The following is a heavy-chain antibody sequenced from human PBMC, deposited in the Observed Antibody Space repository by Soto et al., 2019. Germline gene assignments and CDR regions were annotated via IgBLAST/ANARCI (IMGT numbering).Heavy chain of an antibody. V-gene: IGHV4-31*03. CDR3: ARSGVARLDKLLGWFDP. D-gene: IGHD3-10*01. J-gene: IGHJ5*02. CDR1: GGSISSGGYY. CDR2: IYYSGSP. Sequence: SETLSLTCTVSGGSISSGGYYWSWIRQHPGKGLEWIGYIYYSGSPYYNPSLKSRVTISVDTSKNQFSLKLSSVTAADTAVYYCARSGVARLDKLLGWFDPWGQGTLVTVSS.